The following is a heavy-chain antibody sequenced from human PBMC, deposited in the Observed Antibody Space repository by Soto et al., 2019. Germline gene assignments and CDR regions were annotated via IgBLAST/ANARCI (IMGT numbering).Heavy chain of an antibody. D-gene: IGHD1-26*01. CDR1: MYTFSNYW. J-gene: IGHJ4*02. CDR2: IYPPDSDT. CDR3: ASLPYHNSYSGFDS. Sequence: PGESLKISCKGSMYTFSNYWIGWVRQMPGKAPEWMGLIYPPDSDTKYSPSFQGQVTISADKSISTAYLRWSSLKASDTATYYCASLPYHNSYSGFDSWGQGTPVTVSS. V-gene: IGHV5-51*01.